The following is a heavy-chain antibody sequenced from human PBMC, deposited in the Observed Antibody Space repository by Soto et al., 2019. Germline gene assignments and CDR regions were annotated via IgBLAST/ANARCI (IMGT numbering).Heavy chain of an antibody. Sequence: VQLLESGGGLVQPGGSLRLSCAASGFTFSSYAMSWVRQAPGKGLEWVSAISGSGGSTYYADSVKGRFTISRDNSKNTLYLQMNSLRAEDTAVYYCAKDLIAVAGAENYYYYGMDVWGQGTTVTVSS. D-gene: IGHD6-19*01. V-gene: IGHV3-23*01. CDR1: GFTFSSYA. J-gene: IGHJ6*02. CDR3: AKDLIAVAGAENYYYYGMDV. CDR2: ISGSGGST.